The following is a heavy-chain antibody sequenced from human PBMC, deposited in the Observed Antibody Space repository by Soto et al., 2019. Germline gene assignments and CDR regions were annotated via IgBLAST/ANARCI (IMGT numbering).Heavy chain of an antibody. CDR2: INPSGGST. CDR1: RYTXTNFY. J-gene: IGHJ6*02. CDR3: ARSQVGRPLDV. Sequence: SXKVSFKASRYTXTNFYINLLRQAPGQGLEWMGIINPSGGSTTYPQKFQGRVTITSDASTSTVHIELITLRSEDTAVYYCARSQVGRPLDVWGPGTTVTVSS. D-gene: IGHD1-26*01. V-gene: IGHV1-46*01.